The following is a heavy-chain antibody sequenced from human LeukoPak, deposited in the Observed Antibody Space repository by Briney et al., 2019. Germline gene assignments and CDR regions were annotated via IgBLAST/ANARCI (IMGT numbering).Heavy chain of an antibody. CDR3: ARDSSGNSDAFDI. Sequence: SETLSLTCTVSGGSISSYYWSWIRQPPGKGLEWIGYIYYSGSTNYNPSLKSRVTISVDTSKNPSSLKLSSVTPADTAVYYCARDSSGNSDAFDIWGQGTMVTVSS. J-gene: IGHJ3*02. CDR1: GGSISSYY. D-gene: IGHD3-10*01. V-gene: IGHV4-59*01. CDR2: IYYSGST.